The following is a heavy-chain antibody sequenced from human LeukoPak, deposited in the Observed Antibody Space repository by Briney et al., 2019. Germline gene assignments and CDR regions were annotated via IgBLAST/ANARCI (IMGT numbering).Heavy chain of an antibody. CDR2: IYSGGGT. V-gene: IGHV3-53*01. CDR1: GFTFSDYH. CDR3: ATGSY. Sequence: PGGSLRLSCAASGFTFSDYHMSWVRQAPGKGLEWVSVIYSGGGTNSADSVKGRFTISRDNSKNTLYLQMNSLRAEDTAVYYCATGSYWGQGTLVTVSS. J-gene: IGHJ4*02.